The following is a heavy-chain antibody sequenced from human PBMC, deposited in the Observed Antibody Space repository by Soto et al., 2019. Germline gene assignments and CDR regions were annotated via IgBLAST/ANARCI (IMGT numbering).Heavy chain of an antibody. J-gene: IGHJ4*02. V-gene: IGHV4-59*08. Sequence: QVQLQESGPGLGKPSETLSLTSTVSGGSITPYYWGWIRQPAGKELEWIGDISYSGTPNSHPSLKSRVTISLDTSKNQFSLKLSSVTAADTAVYYCARLGGYYQAFDSWGQGTLVTVSS. CDR2: ISYSGTP. CDR1: GGSITPYY. D-gene: IGHD3-22*01. CDR3: ARLGGYYQAFDS.